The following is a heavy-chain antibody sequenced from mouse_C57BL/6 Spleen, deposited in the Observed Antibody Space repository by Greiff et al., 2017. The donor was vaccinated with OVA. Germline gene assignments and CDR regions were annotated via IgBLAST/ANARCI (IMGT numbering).Heavy chain of an antibody. J-gene: IGHJ4*01. Sequence: EVNVVESGGGLVKPGGSLKLSCAASGFTFSDYGMHWVRQAPEKGLEWVAYISSGSSTIYYADTVKGRFTISRDNAKNTLFLQMTSLRSEDTAMYYCARAGDYYGSSYVGYAMDYWGQGTSVTVSS. CDR1: GFTFSDYG. CDR2: ISSGSSTI. V-gene: IGHV5-17*01. CDR3: ARAGDYYGSSYVGYAMDY. D-gene: IGHD1-1*01.